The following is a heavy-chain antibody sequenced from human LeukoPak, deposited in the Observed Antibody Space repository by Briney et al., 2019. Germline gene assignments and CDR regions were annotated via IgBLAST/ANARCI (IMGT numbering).Heavy chain of an antibody. J-gene: IGHJ4*02. CDR2: IIPIFGTA. Sequence: ASVKVSCKASGGTFSSYAISWVRQAPGQGLEWMGGIIPIFGTANYAQKFQGRVTMTRSTPMSTAYMELSSLSSEDTAVYYCARGPPNWGYDYWGQGTLVTVSS. CDR1: GGTFSSYA. CDR3: ARGPPNWGYDY. D-gene: IGHD7-27*01. V-gene: IGHV1-69*05.